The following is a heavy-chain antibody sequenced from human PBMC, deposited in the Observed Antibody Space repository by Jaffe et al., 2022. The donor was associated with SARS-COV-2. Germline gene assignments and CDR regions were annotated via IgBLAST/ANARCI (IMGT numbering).Heavy chain of an antibody. CDR2: IYPGDSDT. D-gene: IGHD2-2*01. V-gene: IGHV5-51*01. J-gene: IGHJ5*02. CDR3: ARAFGYCNNTICRGHYWFDT. CDR1: GYTFANYW. Sequence: EVHLVQSGAEVRKPGESLRISCEGSGYTFANYWIGWVRQMPGKGLEWMGNIYPGDSDTKYSPSFQGQVTISADKSIRTAYLEWRSPKASDTAMYYCARAFGYCNNTICRGHYWFDTWGQGTLVTVSA.